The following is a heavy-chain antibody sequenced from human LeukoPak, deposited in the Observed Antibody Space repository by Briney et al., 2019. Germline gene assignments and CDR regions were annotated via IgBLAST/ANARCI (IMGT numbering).Heavy chain of an antibody. D-gene: IGHD2-8*01. CDR2: RNPNSGNT. V-gene: IGHV1-8*01. Sequence: GASVKVSCKASGYTFTSYDINWVRQATGQGLEGMGWRNPNSGNTGYAQKFQGRVTMTRNTAISTAYMELSSLRSEDKAVDYCARGDPLMYYYYYGMDVWGQGTTVTVSS. CDR3: ARGDPLMYYYYYGMDV. CDR1: GYTFTSYD. J-gene: IGHJ6*02.